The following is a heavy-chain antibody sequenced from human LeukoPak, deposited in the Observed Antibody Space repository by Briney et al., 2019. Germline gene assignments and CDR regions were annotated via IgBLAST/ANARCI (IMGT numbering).Heavy chain of an antibody. CDR1: GFTFSSYE. CDR2: ITSSGRTI. V-gene: IGHV3-48*03. Sequence: GGSLRLSCAASGFTFSSYEMNWVRQAPGKGLEWVSYITSSGRTIYYADSVKGRFTISRDNGKNSLDLQMNSLRADDTAVYYCARDTLGEGEDANYAVYYFDYWGQGTVVTVSS. D-gene: IGHD4/OR15-4a*01. J-gene: IGHJ4*02. CDR3: ARDTLGEGEDANYAVYYFDY.